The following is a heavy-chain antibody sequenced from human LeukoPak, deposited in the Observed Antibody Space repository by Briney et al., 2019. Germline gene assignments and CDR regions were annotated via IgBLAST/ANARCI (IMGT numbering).Heavy chain of an antibody. CDR3: ASNGITINPHDAFDI. Sequence: PSETLSLTCTVSGGSISSSSYYWGWIRQPPGKGLEWIGSLYYSGKTYYNPSLKSRVTISVDTSKNQISLKLSSVTAADTAVYYCASNGITINPHDAFDIWGQGTMVTVSS. J-gene: IGHJ3*02. V-gene: IGHV4-39*01. CDR1: GGSISSSSYY. CDR2: LYYSGKT. D-gene: IGHD1-14*01.